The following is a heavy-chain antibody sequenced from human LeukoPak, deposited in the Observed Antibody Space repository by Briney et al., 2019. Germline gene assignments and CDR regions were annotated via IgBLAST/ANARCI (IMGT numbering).Heavy chain of an antibody. CDR3: ARDLGVGATSAFNAFDI. CDR1: GFTFSSYS. CDR2: ISSSSSYI. Sequence: PGGSLRLSCAASGFTFSSYSMNWVRQAPGKGLEWVSSISSSSSYIYYADSVKGRFTISRDNAKNSLYLQMNSLRAEDTAVYYCARDLGVGATSAFNAFDIWGQGTMVTVSS. V-gene: IGHV3-21*01. D-gene: IGHD1-26*01. J-gene: IGHJ3*02.